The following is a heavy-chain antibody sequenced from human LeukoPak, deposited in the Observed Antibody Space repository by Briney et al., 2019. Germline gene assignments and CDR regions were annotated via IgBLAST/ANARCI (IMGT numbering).Heavy chain of an antibody. J-gene: IGHJ4*02. Sequence: PGGSLRLSCAASGFTFSDYGMHWVRQAPGKGLQWVAVMSYDGSSTFYMDSVKGRFTVSRDNSRKTLYLQMQSLNAEDTALYYCAKSGCSGTHCYINSWGQGTLVCLSS. CDR3: AKSGCSGTHCYINS. V-gene: IGHV3-30*18. CDR2: MSYDGSST. CDR1: GFTFSDYG. D-gene: IGHD2-2*02.